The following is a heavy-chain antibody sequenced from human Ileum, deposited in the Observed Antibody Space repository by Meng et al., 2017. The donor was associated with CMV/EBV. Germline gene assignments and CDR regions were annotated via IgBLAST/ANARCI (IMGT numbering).Heavy chain of an antibody. CDR1: GYTFSTYG. D-gene: IGHD1/OR15-1a*01. V-gene: IGHV1-18*01. CDR3: ARGTSFDI. Sequence: ASVKVSCKASGYTFSTYGISWVRQAPGQGLEWMGWIRGYNANTAYAQSFQGRVTMSTDTSTSTVYMDLRSLRSNDTAVYYCARGTSFDIWGQGTMVTVSS. CDR2: IRGYNANT. J-gene: IGHJ3*02.